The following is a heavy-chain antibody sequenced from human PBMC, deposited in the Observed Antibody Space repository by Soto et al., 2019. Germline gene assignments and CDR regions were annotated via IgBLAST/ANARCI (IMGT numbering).Heavy chain of an antibody. CDR1: GFAFSNYW. J-gene: IGHJ4*02. CDR3: ARAGWYRFDY. D-gene: IGHD6-19*01. Sequence: GGSLXLSCAASGFAFSNYWVHWVRQAPGKGLMWVSRINSDGTTINYADSVEGRFTISRDNAKNTLFLQMNSLRVEDTAVYYCARAGWYRFDYWGQGTLVTVSS. V-gene: IGHV3-74*01. CDR2: INSDGTTI.